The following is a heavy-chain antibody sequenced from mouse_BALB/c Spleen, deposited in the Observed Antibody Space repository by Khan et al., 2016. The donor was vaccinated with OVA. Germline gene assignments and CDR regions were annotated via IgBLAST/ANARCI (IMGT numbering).Heavy chain of an antibody. CDR1: GYTFTSYW. CDR2: IYPGNTDT. J-gene: IGHJ3*01. Sequence: EVQLQQSGTVLARPGASVKMSCKASGYTFTSYWMHWVKQRPGQGLEWIGDIYPGNTDTNYNQKFKGKANLTAVTSTSTSYMELSSLTNEDSAVYYCARRYLDVAWFAYWGQGTLVTVSA. D-gene: IGHD2-14*01. V-gene: IGHV1-5*01. CDR3: ARRYLDVAWFAY.